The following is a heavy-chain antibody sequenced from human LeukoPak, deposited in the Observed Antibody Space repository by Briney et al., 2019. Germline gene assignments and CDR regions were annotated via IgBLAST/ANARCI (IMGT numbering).Heavy chain of an antibody. CDR3: ARGLSGWYKSYYFDY. CDR2: INHSGST. CDR1: GGSFSGYY. V-gene: IGHV4-34*01. Sequence: SETLSLTCAVYGGSFSGYYWCWIRQPPGKGLEWIGEINHSGSTNYNPPLKSRVTISVDTSKNQFSLKLSSVTAADTAVYYCARGLSGWYKSYYFDYWGQGTLVTVSS. D-gene: IGHD6-19*01. J-gene: IGHJ4*02.